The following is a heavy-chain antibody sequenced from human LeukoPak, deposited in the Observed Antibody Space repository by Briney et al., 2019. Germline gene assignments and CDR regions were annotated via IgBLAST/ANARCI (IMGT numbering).Heavy chain of an antibody. CDR1: GGSISSGPYY. Sequence: SETLSLTCTVSGGSISSGPYYRSWIRQPAGKGLEWIGRIYTSGSTNYNPSLKSRVTISVDTSKNQSSLKLSSVPAADTAVYYCARVGGVRASGYSPGLWGQGTLVTVSS. D-gene: IGHD3-3*01. J-gene: IGHJ4*02. V-gene: IGHV4-61*02. CDR2: IYTSGST. CDR3: ARVGGVRASGYSPGL.